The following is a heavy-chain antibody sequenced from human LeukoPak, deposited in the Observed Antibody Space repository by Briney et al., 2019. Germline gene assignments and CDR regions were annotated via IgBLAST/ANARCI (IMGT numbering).Heavy chain of an antibody. J-gene: IGHJ6*02. CDR1: GFAVRSNY. D-gene: IGHD3-10*01. Sequence: GGSLRLSCAASGFAVRSNYMSWVRQTPGKGLEWVSVIYSGGSTYYADSVKGRFTISRDHSKNTLYLQMNSLRAEDTAVYYCARDPSFSVPYYYYGMDVWGQGTTVTVSS. V-gene: IGHV3-53*01. CDR2: IYSGGST. CDR3: ARDPSFSVPYYYYGMDV.